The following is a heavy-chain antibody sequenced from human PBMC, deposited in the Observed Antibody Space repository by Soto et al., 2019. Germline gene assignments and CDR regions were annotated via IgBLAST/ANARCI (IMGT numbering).Heavy chain of an antibody. J-gene: IGHJ4*02. CDR1: GYTFTSYG. V-gene: IGHV1-18*04. Sequence: QVQLVQSGAEVKKPGASVKVSCKASGYTFTSYGISWVRQAPGQGLEWMGWISAYNGNTNYAQKLQGRVTMTTDTSTSTAYMELRSLRSDDTAVYYCARDRXXXXTLWSGYYGVDFDYWGQGTLVTVSS. D-gene: IGHD3-3*01. CDR2: ISAYNGNT. CDR3: ARDRXXXXTLWSGYYGVDFDY.